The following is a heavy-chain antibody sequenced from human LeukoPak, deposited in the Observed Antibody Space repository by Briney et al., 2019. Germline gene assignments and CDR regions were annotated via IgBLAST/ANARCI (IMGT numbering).Heavy chain of an antibody. D-gene: IGHD4-17*01. CDR3: AKDPRAVTPL. Sequence: GGSLRLSCAASGFTFSSYGMHWVRQAPGKGLEWVAVISYGGSNKYYADSVKGRFTISRDNSKNTLYLQMNSLRAEDTAVYFCAKDPRAVTPLWGQGTLVTVSS. CDR2: ISYGGSNK. V-gene: IGHV3-30*18. J-gene: IGHJ4*02. CDR1: GFTFSSYG.